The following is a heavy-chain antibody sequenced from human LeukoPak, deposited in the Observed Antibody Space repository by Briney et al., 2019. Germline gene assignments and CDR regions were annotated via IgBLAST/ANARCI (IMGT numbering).Heavy chain of an antibody. V-gene: IGHV3-15*01. CDR3: AKDRSGPAEH. J-gene: IGHJ1*01. CDR1: GFTFTSAW. CDR2: IKSEADGGTA. Sequence: GGSLRLSCVVSGFTFTSAWMTWVRQAPGKGLEWVGRIKSEADGGTADYAASVKGRFTISRDDSKDTLYLQMSSLKTEDTGVYYCAKDRSGPAEHWGQGTLVTVSS.